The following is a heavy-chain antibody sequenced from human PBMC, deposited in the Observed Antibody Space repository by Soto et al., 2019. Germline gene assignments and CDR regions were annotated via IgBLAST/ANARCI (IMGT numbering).Heavy chain of an antibody. CDR2: INHSGST. CDR3: ARVSGIYYYGMDV. D-gene: IGHD3-10*01. V-gene: IGHV4-34*01. Sequence: SEALSLTCSVYCGSFSGYYWGWILQRPGKGLEWIGEINHSGSTNYNPSLKSRVTISVDTSKNQFSLKLSSVTAADTAVYYCARVSGIYYYGMDVWGQGTTVTVSS. J-gene: IGHJ6*02. CDR1: CGSFSGYY.